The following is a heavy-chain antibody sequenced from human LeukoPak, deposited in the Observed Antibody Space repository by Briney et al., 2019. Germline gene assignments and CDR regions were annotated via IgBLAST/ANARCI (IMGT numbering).Heavy chain of an antibody. V-gene: IGHV3-30-3*01. J-gene: IGHJ4*02. CDR3: ARDPKGSCSGSLCYSLDY. CDR2: ISYDGSNK. D-gene: IGHD2-15*01. Sequence: GRSLRLSCAASGFTFSSYAMHWVRQAPGKGLEWVAVISYDGSNKYYADSVKGRFTISRDNSKNTLYLQMNSLRAEDTAVYYCARDPKGSCSGSLCYSLDYWAQGTLVAVSS. CDR1: GFTFSSYA.